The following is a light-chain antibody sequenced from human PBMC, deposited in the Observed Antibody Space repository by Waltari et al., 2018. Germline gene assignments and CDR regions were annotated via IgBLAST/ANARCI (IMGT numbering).Light chain of an antibody. CDR1: QTVRTY. CDR2: DAS. V-gene: IGKV3-11*01. CDR3: QQRANWPYT. Sequence: EIMLTQSPATLSLSPGERATLSCRASQTVRTYLAWYQQKPGQAPRLLIFDASSRATGIPAKFSGSGFGTDFTLTVSNLEPEDFAVYYCQQRANWPYTFGQGTRVEI. J-gene: IGKJ2*01.